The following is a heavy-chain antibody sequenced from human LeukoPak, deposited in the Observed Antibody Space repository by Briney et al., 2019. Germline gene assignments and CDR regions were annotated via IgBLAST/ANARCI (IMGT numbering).Heavy chain of an antibody. V-gene: IGHV3-23*01. CDR2: ISGSGGST. CDR3: ARGYCSSINCYAFDI. J-gene: IGHJ3*02. CDR1: GFTFSSYA. D-gene: IGHD2-2*01. Sequence: GGSLRLSCAASGFTFSSYAMSWVRQAPGKGLEWVSAISGSGGSTYYADSVKSRFTISRDNSKNTLSLQMNSLRADDTAVYYCARGYCSSINCYAFDIWGQGTMVTVSS.